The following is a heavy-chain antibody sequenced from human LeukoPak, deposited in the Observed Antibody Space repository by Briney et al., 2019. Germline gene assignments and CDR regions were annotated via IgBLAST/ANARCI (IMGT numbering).Heavy chain of an antibody. Sequence: PGGSLRLSCAASGFTFSSYGMHWVRQAPGKGLEWVAVISYDGSNKYYADSVKGRFTISRDNSKNTLYLQMNSPRAEDTAVYYCAKDSDDSSGYYDYWGQGTLVTVSS. CDR1: GFTFSSYG. CDR3: AKDSDDSSGYYDY. D-gene: IGHD3-22*01. J-gene: IGHJ4*02. CDR2: ISYDGSNK. V-gene: IGHV3-30*18.